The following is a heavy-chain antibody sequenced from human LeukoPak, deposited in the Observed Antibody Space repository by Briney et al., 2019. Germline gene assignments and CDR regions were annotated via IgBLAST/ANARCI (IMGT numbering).Heavy chain of an antibody. CDR2: IYTSGST. CDR1: GGSISSGSYY. CDR3: ARDRRD. Sequence: PSETLSLTCTVSGGSISSGSYYWSWIRQPAGKGLEWIGRIYTSGSTNYNPSLKSRVTISVDTSKNQFSLKLSSATAADTAVYYCARDRRDWGQGTLVTVSS. J-gene: IGHJ4*02. V-gene: IGHV4-61*02.